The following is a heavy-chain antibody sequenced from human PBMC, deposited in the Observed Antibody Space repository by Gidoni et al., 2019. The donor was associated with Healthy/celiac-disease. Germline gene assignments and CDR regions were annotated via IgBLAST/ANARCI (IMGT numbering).Heavy chain of an antibody. V-gene: IGHV4-31*03. D-gene: IGHD2-15*01. CDR1: GGSISSGCYY. CDR3: ASLYCSCGTCDPFDP. J-gene: IGHJ5*02. Sequence: QRRLQEYGPGLVKPSQTLSLTCTVSGGSISSGCYYGSWIRQHPGKGLEWIGYIYYSGSTYYNPSIKSRVTISVDTSKNQFSLKLSSVTAADTAVYYCASLYCSCGTCDPFDPWGQGTLVTVSS. CDR2: IYYSGST.